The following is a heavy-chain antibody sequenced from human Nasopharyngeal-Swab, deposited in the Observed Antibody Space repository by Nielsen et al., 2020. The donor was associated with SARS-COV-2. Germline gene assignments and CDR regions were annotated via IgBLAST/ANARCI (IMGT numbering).Heavy chain of an antibody. CDR3: AKGRYCSGGSCYEADY. Sequence: VRQAPGKGLEWVSAISGSGGSTYYADSVKGRFTISRDNSKNTLYLQMNSLRAEDTAVYYCAKGRYCSGGSCYEADYWGQGTLVTVCS. CDR2: ISGSGGST. J-gene: IGHJ4*02. V-gene: IGHV3-23*01. D-gene: IGHD2-15*01.